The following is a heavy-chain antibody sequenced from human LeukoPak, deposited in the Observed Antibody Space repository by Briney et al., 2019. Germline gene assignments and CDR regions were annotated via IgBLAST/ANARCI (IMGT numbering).Heavy chain of an antibody. CDR2: ISWSSGSI. V-gene: IGHV3-9*01. CDR1: GFTFGDYD. D-gene: IGHD4-23*01. Sequence: GRSLRLSCAASGFTFGDYDMHWVRQAPGKGLEGVSDISWSSGSIGYADSVKGRFTISRDNAKNSLYLQMNSLRAEDAALYYCAKVNTYGGNSYFDYWGQGTLVTVSS. CDR3: AKVNTYGGNSYFDY. J-gene: IGHJ4*02.